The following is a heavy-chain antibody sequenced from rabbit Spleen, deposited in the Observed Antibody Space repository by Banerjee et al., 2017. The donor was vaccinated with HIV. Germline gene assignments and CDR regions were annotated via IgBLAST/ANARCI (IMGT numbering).Heavy chain of an antibody. J-gene: IGHJ6*01. D-gene: IGHD2-1*01. CDR1: GFSFSSTDY. Sequence: QSLEESGGDLVKPGASLTLTCTASGFSFSSTDYMCWVRQAPGRGLEWIACINTATGKGVYARWAKGRFTISKTSSTTVTLQMTSLTAADTATYFCARSTYGYDDYGDLYYAAMDLWGPGTLVTVS. CDR3: ARSTYGYDDYGDLYYAAMDL. V-gene: IGHV1S40*01. CDR2: INTATGKG.